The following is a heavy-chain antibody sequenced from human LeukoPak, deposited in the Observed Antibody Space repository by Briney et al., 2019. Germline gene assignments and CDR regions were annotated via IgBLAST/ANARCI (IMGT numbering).Heavy chain of an antibody. V-gene: IGHV3-23*01. D-gene: IGHD3-22*01. CDR3: AKDRTVVVITNWFDP. CDR1: GFTFSSYA. J-gene: IGHJ5*02. CDR2: ISGSGGST. Sequence: TGGSLRLSCAAPGFTFSSYAMSWVRQAPGKGLEWVSAISGSGGSTYYADSVKGRFTISRDNSKNTLYLQMNSLRAEDTAVYYCAKDRTVVVITNWFDPWGQGTLVTVSS.